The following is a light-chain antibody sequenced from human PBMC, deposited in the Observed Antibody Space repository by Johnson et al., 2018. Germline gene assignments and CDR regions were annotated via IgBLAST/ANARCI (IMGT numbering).Light chain of an antibody. J-gene: IGLJ1*01. V-gene: IGLV1-51*02. CDR1: SSNIGNNY. Sequence: QSVLTQPPSVSAAPGQEVTISCSGSSSNIGNNYVSWYQQLPGTAPKLLIYENNKRPSGIPDRFSGSKSGTSATLGITGLQTGDEADYYCGTWDSSLCAGNVCGTGTKVTVL. CDR2: ENN. CDR3: GTWDSSLCAGNV.